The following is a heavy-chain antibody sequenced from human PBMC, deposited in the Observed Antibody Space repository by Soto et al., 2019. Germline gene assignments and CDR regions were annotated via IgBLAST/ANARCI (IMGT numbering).Heavy chain of an antibody. D-gene: IGHD3-16*01. CDR1: GYIFVNYG. CDR3: VMLDNYVTPTPQDV. J-gene: IGHJ6*02. V-gene: IGHV1-18*01. Sequence: QIQLVQSGDEVKKPGASVKVSCKASGYIFVNYGIAWVRQAPGQGLEWMGWISPYTGNTHSATKIQGRLTMTTDTTTGTAYMDLGRLTSDDTAVYYCVMLDNYVTPTPQDVWGQVTTVTVSS. CDR2: ISPYTGNT.